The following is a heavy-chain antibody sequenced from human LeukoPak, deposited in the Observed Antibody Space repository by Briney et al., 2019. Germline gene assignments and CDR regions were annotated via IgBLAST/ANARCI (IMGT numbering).Heavy chain of an antibody. CDR1: GGSISSYY. Sequence: SETLSPTCTVSGGSISSYYWSWIRQPPGKGLEWIGYIYYSGSTNYNPSLKSRVTISVDTSKNQFSLKLSSVTAADTAVYYCASSNYDFWSGYYQANNWFDPWGQGTLVTVSS. D-gene: IGHD3-3*01. CDR3: ASSNYDFWSGYYQANNWFDP. CDR2: IYYSGST. V-gene: IGHV4-59*01. J-gene: IGHJ5*02.